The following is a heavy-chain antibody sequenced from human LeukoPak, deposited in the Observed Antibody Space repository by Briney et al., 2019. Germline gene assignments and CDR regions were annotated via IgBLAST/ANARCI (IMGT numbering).Heavy chain of an antibody. CDR1: GVSISRSY. CDR2: ISYTGVS. V-gene: IGHV4-59*08. J-gene: IGHJ5*02. D-gene: IGHD5-24*01. CDR3: ARLPEGGYATSLGWFGP. Sequence: PSETLSLTCTVSGVSISRSYWIWIRQTPGKGLEWIGYISYTGVSSYNPSLKSRVTISVDTSKNQFSLNVTSVTAADTAVYYCARLPEGGYATSLGWFGPRGQGTRVTVSS.